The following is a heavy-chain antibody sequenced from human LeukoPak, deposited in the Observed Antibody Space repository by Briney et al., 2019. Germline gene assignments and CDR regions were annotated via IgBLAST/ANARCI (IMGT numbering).Heavy chain of an antibody. D-gene: IGHD3-10*01. CDR1: GGTFSSYA. CDR2: IIPILGIA. V-gene: IGHV1-69*04. CDR3: ARDSGAYYGSGSPALDY. Sequence: GSSVKVSCKASGGTFSSYAISWVRQAPGQGLEWMGRIIPILGIANYAQKFQGRVTITADKSTSTAYMELSSLRSEDTAVYYCARDSGAYYGSGSPALDYWGQGTLVTVSS. J-gene: IGHJ4*02.